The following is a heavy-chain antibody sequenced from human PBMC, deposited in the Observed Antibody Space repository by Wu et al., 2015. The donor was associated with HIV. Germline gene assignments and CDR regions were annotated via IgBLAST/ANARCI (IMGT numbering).Heavy chain of an antibody. CDR1: GYTFTNFG. CDR3: ASGRAGVVVDAYYFDN. D-gene: IGHD2-21*01. J-gene: IGHJ4*02. V-gene: IGHV1-18*01. Sequence: QVRLVQSGVEVKETGASVKVSCEISGYTFTNFGISWVRQAPGQGLEWMGWISPYNGDTKYAQKFEGRVIMTKDTSIGTAYMELTGLRYDDTAVFYCASGRAGVVVDAYYFDNWGQGTLVTVSS. CDR2: ISPYNGDT.